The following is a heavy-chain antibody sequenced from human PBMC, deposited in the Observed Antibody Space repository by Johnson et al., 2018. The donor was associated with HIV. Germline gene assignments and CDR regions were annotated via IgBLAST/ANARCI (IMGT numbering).Heavy chain of an antibody. J-gene: IGHJ3*02. V-gene: IGHV3-11*01. Sequence: VQLVESGGALVKPGGSLRLSCAASGFTFSDYYMTWVRQAPGKGLEWISYISNRGTATYYGDSVKGRFTISRDNAKHSLYLPIRSLRAEDTAVYYCARVSWGFSIWGHGTTVTVSS. CDR1: GFTFSDYY. D-gene: IGHD3-16*01. CDR2: ISNRGTAT. CDR3: ARVSWGFSI.